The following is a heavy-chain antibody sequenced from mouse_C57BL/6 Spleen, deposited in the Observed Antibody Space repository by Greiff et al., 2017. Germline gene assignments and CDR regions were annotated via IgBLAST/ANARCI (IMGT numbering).Heavy chain of an antibody. V-gene: IGHV1-50*01. J-gene: IGHJ4*01. CDR2: IDPSDSYT. CDR3: AVAYYSNYGYAMDY. Sequence: VQLQQPGAELVKPGASVKLSCKASGYTFTSYWMQWVKQRPGQGLEWIGEIDPSDSYTNYNQKFKGKATLTVDTSSSTAYMQLSSLTSEDSAVYYCAVAYYSNYGYAMDYWGQGTSVTVSS. D-gene: IGHD2-5*01. CDR1: GYTFTSYW.